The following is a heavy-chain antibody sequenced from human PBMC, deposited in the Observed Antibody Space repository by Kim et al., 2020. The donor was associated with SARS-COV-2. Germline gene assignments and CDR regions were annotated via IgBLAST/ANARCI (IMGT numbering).Heavy chain of an antibody. CDR1: GFTFSTYS. V-gene: IGHV3-21*01. J-gene: IGHJ4*02. D-gene: IGHD7-27*01. Sequence: GGSLRLSCAASGFTFSTYSMNWVRQAPGKGLEWVSSISGSSNYIFYADSVKGRFTISRDNAKNSLYLQMNSLRAEDTAVYYCARDGPNDILGYWGQGTLVTVSS. CDR2: ISGSSNYI. CDR3: ARDGPNDILGY.